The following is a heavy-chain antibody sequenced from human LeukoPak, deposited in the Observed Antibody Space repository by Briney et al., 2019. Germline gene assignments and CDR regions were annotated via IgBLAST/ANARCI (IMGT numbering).Heavy chain of an antibody. V-gene: IGHV3-64*02. CDR1: GFTFSTYA. D-gene: IGHD3-9*01. CDR2: ISSNGQST. J-gene: IGHJ4*02. CDR3: ARGRWVDIVTHGFDY. Sequence: GGSLRLSCAASGFTFSTYAMHWVRQAPGKGLEDVSAISSNGQSTYYADSVKGRFTISRDNSENTVYLQMGSLRAEDMAVYYCARGRWVDIVTHGFDYWGQGSLVTVSS.